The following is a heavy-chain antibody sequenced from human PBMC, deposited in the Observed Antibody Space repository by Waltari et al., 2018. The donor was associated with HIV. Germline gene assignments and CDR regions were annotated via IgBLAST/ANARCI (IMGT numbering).Heavy chain of an antibody. J-gene: IGHJ4*02. CDR1: GYTFTGYF. CDR3: ARDDGPRYFDR. Sequence: QVQLVQSGAEVKKPGASVKVSCKASGYTFTGYFIHWVRQAPGQGLEWMGWLNPISCDKNYVKNSQGRVTMTRDTSINTVYTEQSRLNSVDTAMFYCARDDGPRYFDRWGQGTLVTVSS. CDR2: LNPISCDK. D-gene: IGHD3-9*01. V-gene: IGHV1-2*02.